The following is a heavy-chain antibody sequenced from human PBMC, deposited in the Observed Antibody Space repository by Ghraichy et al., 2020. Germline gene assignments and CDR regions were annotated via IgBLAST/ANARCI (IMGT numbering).Heavy chain of an antibody. CDR1: GFTFTSYR. CDR3: ASVYRGDY. J-gene: IGHJ4*02. D-gene: IGHD5/OR15-5a*01. V-gene: IGHV3-21*01. Sequence: GGSLRLSCAASGFTFTSYRMTWVRQAPGKGLEWVSSISGNRASINYADSVKGRFTISRDNAKNSVYLQMDSLRVEDTAVYYCASVYRGDYWGQGILVTVSS. CDR2: ISGNRASI.